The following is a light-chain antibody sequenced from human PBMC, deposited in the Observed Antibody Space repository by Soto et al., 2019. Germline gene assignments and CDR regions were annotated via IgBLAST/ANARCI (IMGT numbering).Light chain of an antibody. J-gene: IGKJ5*01. CDR3: QQRSNWPPKIT. CDR1: QSVSIY. CDR2: DAS. V-gene: IGKV3-11*01. Sequence: IVVAQSPATLSLSPGERATLSCRASQSVSIYLAWYQQKPGQAPRLLIYDASNRATGIPARFSGSGSGTDFTLTISSLEPEDFAVYYCQQRSNWPPKITFGQGTRLE.